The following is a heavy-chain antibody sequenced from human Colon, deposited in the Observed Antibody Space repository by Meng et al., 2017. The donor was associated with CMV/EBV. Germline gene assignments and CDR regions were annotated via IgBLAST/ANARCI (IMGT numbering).Heavy chain of an antibody. CDR1: GYTFTGYY. CDR2: INPNSGGT. J-gene: IGHJ4*02. V-gene: IGHV1-2*02. CDR3: ARDERRIAAAGLTDY. D-gene: IGHD6-13*01. Sequence: ASVKVSCKASGYTFTGYYMHWERQAPGQGLEWMGWINPNSGGTNYAQKFQGRVTMTRDTSISTAYMELSRLRSDDTAVYYCARDERRIAAAGLTDYWGQGTLVTVSS.